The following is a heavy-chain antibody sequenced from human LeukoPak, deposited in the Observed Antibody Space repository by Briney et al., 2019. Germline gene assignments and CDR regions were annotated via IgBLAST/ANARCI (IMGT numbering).Heavy chain of an antibody. CDR1: GGTFSSYA. D-gene: IGHD3-9*01. J-gene: IGHJ3*02. Sequence: SVKVSCRASGGTFSSYAISWVRQAPGHGVEWMGRIIPILGIANYAQKFQGRVTITADKSTSTAYMELSSLRSEDTAVYYCARGGEYYDILTGGAFDIWGQGTMVTVSS. CDR3: ARGGEYYDILTGGAFDI. V-gene: IGHV1-69*04. CDR2: IIPILGIA.